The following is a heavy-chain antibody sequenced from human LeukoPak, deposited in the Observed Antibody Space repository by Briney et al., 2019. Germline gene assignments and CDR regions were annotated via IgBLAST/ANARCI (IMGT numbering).Heavy chain of an antibody. CDR2: IIPIFGTA. CDR3: ARDRRPIDYYGSGSYFDY. J-gene: IGHJ4*02. D-gene: IGHD3-10*01. V-gene: IGHV1-69*13. CDR1: GGTFISYA. Sequence: ASVKVSCKASGGTFISYAISWVRQAPGQGLEWMGGIIPIFGTANYAQKFQGRVTITADESTSTAYMELSSLRSEDTAVYYCARDRRPIDYYGSGSYFDYWGQGTLVTVSS.